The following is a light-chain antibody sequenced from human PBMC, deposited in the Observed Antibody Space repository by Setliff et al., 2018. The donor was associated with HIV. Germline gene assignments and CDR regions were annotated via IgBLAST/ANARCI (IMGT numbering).Light chain of an antibody. CDR1: NSDIGGYNY. CDR2: RVI. V-gene: IGLV2-14*01. Sequence: QSALAQPASVSGSPGQSITISCTGTNSDIGGYNYVSWYQQLPGKAPKLMIFRVINRPSGVSNRFSGSKSGNTASLTISGLQAEDEANYYCSASRPSTNLVVFGTGTKVT. J-gene: IGLJ1*01. CDR3: SASRPSTNLVV.